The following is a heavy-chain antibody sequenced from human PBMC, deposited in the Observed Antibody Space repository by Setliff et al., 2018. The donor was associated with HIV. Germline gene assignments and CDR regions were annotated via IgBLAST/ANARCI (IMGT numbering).Heavy chain of an antibody. D-gene: IGHD2-2*01. CDR3: ARGDIIAVPAAIDMDV. Sequence: ASVKVSCKASGYTFTDNFIHWVRQAPGQGLEWMGWIGPRNADRRISRKFQGRVTMTRDTSISTAYMELSRLRSDDTAVYYCARGDIIAVPAAIDMDVWGKGTTVTVSS. J-gene: IGHJ6*03. CDR2: IGPRNADR. CDR1: GYTFTDNF. V-gene: IGHV1-2*02.